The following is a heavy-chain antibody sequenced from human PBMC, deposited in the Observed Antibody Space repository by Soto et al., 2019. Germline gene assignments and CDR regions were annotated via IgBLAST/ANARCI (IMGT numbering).Heavy chain of an antibody. CDR2: ITPILGIA. CDR1: GGTFSSYT. J-gene: IGHJ4*02. D-gene: IGHD2-15*01. Sequence: SVKVSCKASGGTFSSYTISWVRQAPGQGLEWMGRITPILGIANYAQKFQGRVTITADKSTSTAYMELSSLRSEDTAVYYCARSPTRVVAHHFDYWGQGTLVTVSS. V-gene: IGHV1-69*02. CDR3: ARSPTRVVAHHFDY.